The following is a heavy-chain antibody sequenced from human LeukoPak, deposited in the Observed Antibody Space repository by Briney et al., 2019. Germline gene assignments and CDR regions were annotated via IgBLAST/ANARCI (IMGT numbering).Heavy chain of an antibody. D-gene: IGHD4-11*01. CDR1: GDTVSSNGAP. CDR2: SYYRSKWYY. CDR3: ARYFSWGQYDY. V-gene: IGHV6-1*01. Sequence: SQTLSLTCAISGDTVSSNGAPWNWSTQSPSRVLEWLGRSYYRSKWYYDYAVSMKSLITINPNSSKTQFSLHLNSMTPEDTAVYYSARYFSWGQYDYWGQGTPVTVSS. J-gene: IGHJ4*02.